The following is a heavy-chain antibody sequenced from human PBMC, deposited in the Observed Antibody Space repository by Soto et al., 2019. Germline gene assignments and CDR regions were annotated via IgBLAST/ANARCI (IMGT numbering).Heavy chain of an antibody. Sequence: QVQLQESGPGLVKPSQTLFLTCTFSGDSIRSGNHYWSWIRQPHGTGMEWIVSIYYSGSTYSSPSPKSSVNISINMSQNWLPQKLNSWTAEDTAVYSCDKADILYVYGCMEVLCHGNKLTVAS. J-gene: IGHJ6*02. CDR3: DKADILYVYGCMEV. CDR2: IYYSGST. CDR1: GDSIRSGNHY. D-gene: IGHD3-9*01. V-gene: IGHV4-30-4*01.